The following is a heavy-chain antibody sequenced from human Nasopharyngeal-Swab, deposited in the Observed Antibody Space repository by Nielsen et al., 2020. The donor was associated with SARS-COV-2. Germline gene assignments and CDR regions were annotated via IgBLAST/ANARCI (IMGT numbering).Heavy chain of an antibody. CDR2: IVPALGLP. D-gene: IGHD5-12*01. Sequence: SVKVSCKTSGGTFTNSAIRWVRQAPGQGLEWMGGIVPALGLPNYAQKFRGRITISADRSTTTSYLELSSLRSEDTAISYCAREGGYGAYDAPDYWGQGTLVTVPS. V-gene: IGHV1-69*10. CDR3: AREGGYGAYDAPDY. CDR1: GGTFTNSA. J-gene: IGHJ4*02.